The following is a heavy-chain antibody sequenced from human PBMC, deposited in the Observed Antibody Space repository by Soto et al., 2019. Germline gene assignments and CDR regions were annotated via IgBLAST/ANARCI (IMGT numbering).Heavy chain of an antibody. D-gene: IGHD6-13*01. J-gene: IGHJ4*02. CDR1: GYTFTGYY. CDR3: ARSIAAACSEQWLATALDY. CDR2: INPNSGGT. Sequence: ASVKVSCKASGYTFTGYYMHWVRQAPGQGLEWMGWINPNSGGTNYAQKFQGWVTMTRDTSISTAYMELSRLRSGDTAVYYCARSIAAACSEQWLATALDYWGQGTLVTVSS. V-gene: IGHV1-2*04.